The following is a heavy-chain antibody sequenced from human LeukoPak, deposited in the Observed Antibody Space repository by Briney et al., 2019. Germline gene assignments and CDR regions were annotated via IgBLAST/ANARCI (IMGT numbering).Heavy chain of an antibody. CDR2: FTSGGTT. D-gene: IGHD1-1*01. V-gene: IGHV3-23*01. Sequence: SGGSLRLSCAASGFTFSSYAMSWVRQAPGKGLEWVSVFTSGGTTYYTDSVKGRFTISRDNSKNTLYLQMNSLRAEDAALYYCAKDPGGTWNGAFDIWGQGTMVTVSS. CDR1: GFTFSSYA. J-gene: IGHJ3*02. CDR3: AKDPGGTWNGAFDI.